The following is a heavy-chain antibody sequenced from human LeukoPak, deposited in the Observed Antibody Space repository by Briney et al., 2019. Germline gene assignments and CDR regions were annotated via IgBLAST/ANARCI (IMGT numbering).Heavy chain of an antibody. CDR2: IYHSGST. CDR1: GYSNSSGYY. J-gene: IGHJ4*02. D-gene: IGHD3-9*01. CDR3: ARVGGYDILTGYYPLPFDY. Sequence: PSETLSLTCAVSGYSNSSGYYWGWIWQPPGKGLEWIGSIYHSGSTYYNPSLKSRVTVSVDTSKNQFSLKLSSVTAADTAVYYCARVGGYDILTGYYPLPFDYWGQGTLVTVSS. V-gene: IGHV4-38-2*01.